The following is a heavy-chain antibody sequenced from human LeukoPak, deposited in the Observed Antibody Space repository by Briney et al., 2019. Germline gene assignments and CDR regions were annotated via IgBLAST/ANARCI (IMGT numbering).Heavy chain of an antibody. CDR3: ATPGRIPEAANWFDP. J-gene: IGHJ5*02. CDR1: GFTFSNAW. V-gene: IGHV3-15*01. Sequence: GGSLRLSCAASGFTFSNAWMSWVRQAPGKGLEWVGHIKSRTDGGTTDYAAPVKGRFTISRDDSENTLYLQMNSLKTEDTAVYYCATPGRIPEAANWFDPWGQGTLVTVSS. D-gene: IGHD6-13*01. CDR2: IKSRTDGGTT.